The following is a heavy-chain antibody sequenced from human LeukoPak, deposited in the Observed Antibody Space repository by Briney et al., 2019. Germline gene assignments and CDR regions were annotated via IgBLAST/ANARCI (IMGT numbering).Heavy chain of an antibody. CDR2: INIGNGST. CDR3: ARRLGRSFDY. J-gene: IGHJ4*02. CDR1: GYTFINHA. V-gene: IGHV1-3*04. Sequence: GASVKVSCKASGYTFINHAIHWVRQAPGQRLEWMGWINIGNGSTKYSQNFQGRLTISRDTSATTAYMDLSSLRSEDTAVFYCARRLGRSFDYWGQGTLVTVSS. D-gene: IGHD2-21*01.